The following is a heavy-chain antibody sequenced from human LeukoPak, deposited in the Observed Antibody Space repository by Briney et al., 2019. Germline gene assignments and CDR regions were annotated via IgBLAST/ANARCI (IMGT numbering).Heavy chain of an antibody. Sequence: ASVKVSRKDSGYTFTAYYIYWVRQAPGQGLEWMGWINPNSGDTSLPQRFQGRVTITRDTSIITAYMELSSLTSDDTGMYYCARGPTLGLDIWGQGTMVTVSS. CDR1: GYTFTAYY. CDR3: ARGPTLGLDI. V-gene: IGHV1-2*02. CDR2: INPNSGDT. J-gene: IGHJ3*02.